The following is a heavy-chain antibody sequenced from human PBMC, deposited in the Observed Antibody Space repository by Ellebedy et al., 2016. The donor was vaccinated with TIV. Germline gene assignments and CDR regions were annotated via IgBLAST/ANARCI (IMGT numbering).Heavy chain of an antibody. CDR3: AVTRTKTAMDHFDY. Sequence: GESLKISCKVSGNSFTNFWIVWVRQMPGKGLEWVGIIYPGDSDTTYSPSFQGQVTISADKSISTASLQWSSLKASDTAIYYCAVTRTKTAMDHFDYWGQGTLVSVSS. V-gene: IGHV5-51*01. J-gene: IGHJ4*02. CDR1: GNSFTNFW. D-gene: IGHD5-18*01. CDR2: IYPGDSDT.